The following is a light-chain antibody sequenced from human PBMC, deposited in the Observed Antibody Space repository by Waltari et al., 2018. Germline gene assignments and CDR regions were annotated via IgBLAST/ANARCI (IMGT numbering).Light chain of an antibody. Sequence: QSVLTQPPSVSAAPGQKVTISCSGSSSNIGNNYVSWYQQLPGTAPKLLIYETHQRPSGVPERFSCAKSATAAALRITVRQTGDETDYYCGAWDGSLSSVVFVGGTKLTGL. V-gene: IGLV1-51*02. J-gene: IGLJ3*02. CDR3: GAWDGSLSSVV. CDR2: ETH. CDR1: SSNIGNNY.